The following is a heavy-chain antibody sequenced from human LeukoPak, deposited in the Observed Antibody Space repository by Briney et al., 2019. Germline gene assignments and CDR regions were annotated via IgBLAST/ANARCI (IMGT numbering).Heavy chain of an antibody. D-gene: IGHD2-2*01. V-gene: IGHV4-39*01. CDR2: IYYSGST. CDR3: ARNCSSTSCYFVSSGTSGRLTNYFDY. J-gene: IGHJ4*02. Sequence: PSETPSLTCTVSGGSISSYYWGWIRQPPGKGLEWIGSIYYSGSTYYNPSLKSRVTISVDTSKNQFSLKLSSVTAADTAVYYCARNCSSTSCYFVSSGTSGRLTNYFDYWGQGTLVTVSS. CDR1: GGSISSYY.